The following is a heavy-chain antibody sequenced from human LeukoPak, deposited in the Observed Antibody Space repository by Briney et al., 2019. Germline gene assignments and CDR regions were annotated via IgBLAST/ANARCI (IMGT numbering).Heavy chain of an antibody. CDR1: GGSISIYY. D-gene: IGHD6-13*01. J-gene: IGHJ3*02. CDR2: IYYSGST. V-gene: IGHV4-59*01. CDR3: ARDRTTGIAAAGPYAFDI. Sequence: SETLSLTCTVSGGSISIYYWSWIRQPPGKGLEWIGYIYYSGSTNYNPSLKSRVTISVDTSKNQFSLKLSSVTAADTAVYYCARDRTTGIAAAGPYAFDIWGQGTMVTVSS.